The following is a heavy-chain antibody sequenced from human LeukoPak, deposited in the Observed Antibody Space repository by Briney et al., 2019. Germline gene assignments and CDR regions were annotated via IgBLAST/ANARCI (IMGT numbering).Heavy chain of an antibody. CDR1: GGSISSGGYY. D-gene: IGHD3-3*01. V-gene: IGHV4-31*03. Sequence: KPSETLSLTCTVSGGSISSGGYYWSWIRQHPGKGLEWIGYIYYSGSTYYNPSLKSRVTISVDTSKNQFSLKLSSVTAADTAVYYCARVWKSYYDFWSGPSHSYYYYGMDVWGQGTTVTVSS. CDR3: ARVWKSYYDFWSGPSHSYYYYGMDV. J-gene: IGHJ6*02. CDR2: IYYSGST.